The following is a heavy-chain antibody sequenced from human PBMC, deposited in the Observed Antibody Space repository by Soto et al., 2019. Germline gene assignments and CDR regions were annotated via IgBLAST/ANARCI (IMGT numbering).Heavy chain of an antibody. Sequence: SVKVSCKASGGTFSSYAISWVRQAPGQGLEWMGGIIPIFGTANYAQKFQGRVTITADESTSTAYMELSSLRSEDTAVYYCARDGIDCSSTSCYEYYYYGMDVWGQGTTVTVSS. CDR1: GGTFSSYA. CDR3: ARDGIDCSSTSCYEYYYYGMDV. D-gene: IGHD2-2*01. J-gene: IGHJ6*02. CDR2: IIPIFGTA. V-gene: IGHV1-69*13.